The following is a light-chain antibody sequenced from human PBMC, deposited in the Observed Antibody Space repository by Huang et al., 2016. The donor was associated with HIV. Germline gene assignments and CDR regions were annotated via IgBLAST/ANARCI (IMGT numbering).Light chain of an antibody. V-gene: IGKV3-15*01. CDR3: QQYNDWPPWYT. CDR2: GAS. J-gene: IGKJ2*01. Sequence: IVMTQSPATLSVSPGERATLSCRASRSVGNNLAWYQQKIGQAPRLLIYGASTRATGIAARFSGIGSGTDCTLTISSLQSEDFGVYYCQQYNDWPPWYTFGQGTKLEIK. CDR1: RSVGNN.